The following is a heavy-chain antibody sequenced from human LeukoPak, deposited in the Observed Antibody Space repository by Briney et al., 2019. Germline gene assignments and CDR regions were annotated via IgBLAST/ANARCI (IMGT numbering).Heavy chain of an antibody. CDR2: IKQDGSGK. D-gene: IGHD3/OR15-3a*01. Sequence: QTGGSLRLSCAASGFTFSSYWMSWVRQAPGKGLEWVANIKQDGSGKNYVDSVKGRFTISRDNAKNSLYLQMNNLRVEDTAVYYCARPSFRTGSYFDHWGQGALVTVSS. CDR3: ARPSFRTGSYFDH. V-gene: IGHV3-7*01. CDR1: GFTFSSYW. J-gene: IGHJ4*02.